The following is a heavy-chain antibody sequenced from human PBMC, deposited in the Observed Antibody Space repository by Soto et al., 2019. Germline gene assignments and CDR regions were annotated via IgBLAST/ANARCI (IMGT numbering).Heavy chain of an antibody. CDR2: IYGTGNI. Sequence: QVQLQESGPGLVKPSQTLSLTCTVSDDSISSGGYYWSGLRQHPGKGLEWIGYIYGTGNIYYKSSLKSRLTFSVDTSKDHFSLKLPSVTAADAAVYYCARGTDTWFFAPWGRGTLVTVSS. J-gene: IGHJ2*01. CDR3: ARGTDTWFFAP. CDR1: DDSISSGGYY. V-gene: IGHV4-31*03. D-gene: IGHD3-9*01.